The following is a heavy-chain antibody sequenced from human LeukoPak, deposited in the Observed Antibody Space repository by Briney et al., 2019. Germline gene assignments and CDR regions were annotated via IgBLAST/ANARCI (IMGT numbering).Heavy chain of an antibody. Sequence: GGSLRLSCAASGFTFSSYSMNWVSQAPGKGLEWVSSISSSSSYIYYADSVKGRFTISRDNAKNSLYLQMNSLRAEDTAVYYCARDAHYYDSSGYYAILGFVDYWGQGTLVTVSS. D-gene: IGHD3-22*01. CDR3: ARDAHYYDSSGYYAILGFVDY. CDR2: ISSSSSYI. V-gene: IGHV3-21*01. CDR1: GFTFSSYS. J-gene: IGHJ4*02.